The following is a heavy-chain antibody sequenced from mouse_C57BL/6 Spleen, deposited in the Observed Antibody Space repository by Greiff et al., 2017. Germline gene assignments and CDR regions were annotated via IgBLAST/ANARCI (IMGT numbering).Heavy chain of an antibody. CDR3: ARDYGPRFAY. CDR1: GYTFTSYW. Sequence: VQLQQPGAELVKPGASVKLSCKASGYTFTSYWMHWVKQRPGQGLEWIGMIHPNSGSTNYNEKFKSKATLTVDKSSSTAYMQLSSLTSEDSAVYYCARDYGPRFAYWGQGTLVTVSA. J-gene: IGHJ3*01. D-gene: IGHD1-1*01. CDR2: IHPNSGST. V-gene: IGHV1-64*01.